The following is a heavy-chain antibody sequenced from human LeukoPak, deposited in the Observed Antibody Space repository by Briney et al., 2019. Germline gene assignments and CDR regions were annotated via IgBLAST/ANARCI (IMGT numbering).Heavy chain of an antibody. Sequence: SETLSLTCTVSGGSISSSSYYWGWIRQPPGKGLEWIGSIYYSGSTYYNPSLKSRVTISVDTSKNQFSLKLSSVTAADTAVYYCARDQKTMITFGGVIDAFDYWGQGTLVTVSS. D-gene: IGHD3-16*02. CDR1: GGSISSSSYY. CDR2: IYYSGST. J-gene: IGHJ4*02. CDR3: ARDQKTMITFGGVIDAFDY. V-gene: IGHV4-39*07.